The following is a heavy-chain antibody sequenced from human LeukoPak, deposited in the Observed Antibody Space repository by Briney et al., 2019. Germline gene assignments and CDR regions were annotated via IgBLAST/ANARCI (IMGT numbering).Heavy chain of an antibody. CDR2: MSYAGHT. Sequence: SETLSLTCTVSGGSIIIDNYYWSWIRQPPGKGLLWIGSMSYAGHTCYNPSLQSRVTISVDTSKNQFSLNLASVTAADTAIYYCARDTYLYRGGSDYWGLGTLVTVSS. CDR1: GGSIIIDNYY. CDR3: ARDTYLYRGGSDY. D-gene: IGHD3-10*01. J-gene: IGHJ4*02. V-gene: IGHV4-39*02.